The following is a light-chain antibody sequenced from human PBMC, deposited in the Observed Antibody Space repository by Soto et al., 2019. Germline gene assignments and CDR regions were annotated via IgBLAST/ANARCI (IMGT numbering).Light chain of an antibody. J-gene: IGKJ4*01. V-gene: IGKV3-15*01. CDR1: HSIDSY. CDR2: GAT. Sequence: DIVMTQSPAILSASPGEKVTLSCRASHSIDSYLAWFQHKPGQAPSLLIFGATTRAPDVPPRFSGGGSGTEFTLTISSLRSEDSAIYFCQQYHAWPPGTFGGGTTVEI. CDR3: QQYHAWPPGT.